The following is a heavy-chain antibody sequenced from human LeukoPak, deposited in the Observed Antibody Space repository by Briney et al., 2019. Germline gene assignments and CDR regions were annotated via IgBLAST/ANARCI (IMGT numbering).Heavy chain of an antibody. CDR2: LSPNAGST. D-gene: IGHD1-26*01. Sequence: GGSLRLSCAASGFTFNNYAMSWLRQAPGKGLEWVSALSPNAGSTYYAASVKGRFTISRDNSKNTMYLQMDSLRAEDTAVYYCAKAASGSYLYYFDYWGQGALVTVSS. CDR3: AKAASGSYLYYFDY. CDR1: GFTFNNYA. V-gene: IGHV3-23*01. J-gene: IGHJ4*02.